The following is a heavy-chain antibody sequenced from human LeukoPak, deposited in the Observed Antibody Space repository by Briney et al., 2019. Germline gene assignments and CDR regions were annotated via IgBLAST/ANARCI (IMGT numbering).Heavy chain of an antibody. V-gene: IGHV3-74*01. D-gene: IGHD3-3*01. Sequence: ESLTLSCAASGFTFSNYYMHWIRQAPGKGLVWVSRINSDGSTTSYADSGQGRFSISRDKAKNSLYLQMISLRVEDTAVYYCTRPRGGLRPDYWGQGILVTVSS. CDR1: GFTFSNYY. CDR3: TRPRGGLRPDY. CDR2: INSDGSTT. J-gene: IGHJ4*02.